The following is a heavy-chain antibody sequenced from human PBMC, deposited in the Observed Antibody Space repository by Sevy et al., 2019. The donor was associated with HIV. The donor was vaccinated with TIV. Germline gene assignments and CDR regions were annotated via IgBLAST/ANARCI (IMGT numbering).Heavy chain of an antibody. CDR3: ARDPRMYGDYLLAYFDY. V-gene: IGHV3-33*01. D-gene: IGHD2-8*01. CDR2: IGYDGNNK. CDR1: GFTPSTYG. Sequence: GGSLRLSCAGSGFTPSTYGMHWVRQAPGKGLEWVAVIGYDGNNKYYADSVKGRFIISRDNSKNTLFLQMDSLTAEDTAVYYCARDPRMYGDYLLAYFDYWGQGALVTVSS. J-gene: IGHJ4*02.